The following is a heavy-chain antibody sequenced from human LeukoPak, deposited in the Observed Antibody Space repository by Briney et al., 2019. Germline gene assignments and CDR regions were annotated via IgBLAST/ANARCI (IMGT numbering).Heavy chain of an antibody. CDR1: GGSFSGYY. CDR2: INHSGST. J-gene: IGHJ3*02. V-gene: IGHV4-34*01. CDR3: ARVGIAVAGIDN. Sequence: SETLSLTCAVYGGSFSGYYWSWICQPPGKGLEWIGEINHSGSTNYNPSLKSRVTISVDTSKNQFSLKLSSVTAADTAVYYCARVGIAVAGIDNWGQGTMVTVSS. D-gene: IGHD6-19*01.